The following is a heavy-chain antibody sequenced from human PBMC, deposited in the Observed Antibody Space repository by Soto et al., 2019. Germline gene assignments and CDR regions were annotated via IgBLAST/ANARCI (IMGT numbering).Heavy chain of an antibody. CDR3: ARDGDYDSSGYAFDI. D-gene: IGHD3-22*01. J-gene: IGHJ3*02. CDR2: IWYDGSNK. Sequence: QVQLVESGGGVVQPGRSLRLSCAASGFTFSSYGMHWVRQAPGKGLEWVAVIWYDGSNKYYADSVKGRFTISRDNSKNPLYLQMNSLRAEDTAVYYCARDGDYDSSGYAFDIWGQGTMVTVSS. CDR1: GFTFSSYG. V-gene: IGHV3-33*01.